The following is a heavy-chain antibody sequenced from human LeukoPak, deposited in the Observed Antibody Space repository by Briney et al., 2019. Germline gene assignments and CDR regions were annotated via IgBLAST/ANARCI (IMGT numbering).Heavy chain of an antibody. CDR3: ARGLTSGSSSWYYDAEYFQH. D-gene: IGHD6-13*01. Sequence: SSETLPLTCTVSGGSISSYYWSWIRQPAGKGLEWIGRIYTSGSTNYNPSLKSRVTMSVDTSKNQFSLKLSSVTAADTAVYYCARGLTSGSSSWYYDAEYFQHWGQGTLVTVSS. V-gene: IGHV4-4*07. CDR2: IYTSGST. J-gene: IGHJ1*01. CDR1: GGSISSYY.